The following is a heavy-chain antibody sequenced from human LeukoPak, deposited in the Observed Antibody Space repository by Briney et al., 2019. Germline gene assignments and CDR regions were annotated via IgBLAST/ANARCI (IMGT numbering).Heavy chain of an antibody. D-gene: IGHD3-22*01. J-gene: IGHJ4*02. CDR2: IRYDGSNK. V-gene: IGHV3-30*02. Sequence: SGGSLRLSCAASGFTFSTYGMHWVRQAPGKGLEWVAFIRYDGSNKYYADSVKGRFTISRDISKNTLYLQMNSLRAEDTAVYYCAGDHYYHASRGYLSFLKRGDYFDYWGQGTLVTVSS. CDR1: GFTFSTYG. CDR3: AGDHYYHASRGYLSFLKRGDYFDY.